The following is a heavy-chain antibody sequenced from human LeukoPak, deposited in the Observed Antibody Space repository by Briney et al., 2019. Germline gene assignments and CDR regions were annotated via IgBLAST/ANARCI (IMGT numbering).Heavy chain of an antibody. CDR3: ARETYYYDSSGYYYFDY. J-gene: IGHJ4*02. Sequence: GGSLRLSCAASGFTFSSYSMNWVRQAPGKGLEWVSSISSSSSYIYYADSVKGRFTISRDKAKNSLYRQMNSLRAEDTAVYYCARETYYYDSSGYYYFDYWGQGTLVTVSS. V-gene: IGHV3-21*01. D-gene: IGHD3-22*01. CDR1: GFTFSSYS. CDR2: ISSSSSYI.